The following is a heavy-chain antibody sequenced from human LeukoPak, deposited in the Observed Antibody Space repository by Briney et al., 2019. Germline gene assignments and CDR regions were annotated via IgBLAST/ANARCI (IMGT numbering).Heavy chain of an antibody. Sequence: PSETLSLTCTVSGGSISSSSYYWGWIRQPPGKGLEWIGSIYYSGSTYYNPSLKSRVTISVDTSKNQFSLKLSSVTAADTAVYYCARVRAGLGYCSSTSCLIIDYWGQGTLVTVSS. CDR3: ARVRAGLGYCSSTSCLIIDY. D-gene: IGHD2-2*01. J-gene: IGHJ4*02. CDR2: IYYSGST. V-gene: IGHV4-39*07. CDR1: GGSISSSSYY.